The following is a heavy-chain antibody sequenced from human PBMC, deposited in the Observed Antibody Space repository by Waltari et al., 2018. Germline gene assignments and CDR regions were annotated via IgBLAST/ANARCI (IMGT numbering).Heavy chain of an antibody. J-gene: IGHJ4*02. Sequence: QLQLQESGPGLVKPSETLSLACTVSGDYITNTNYHWAWIRQPPGKGLQWIATIFFNGTSYYNPSLKSRVLISVDTSKNQFSLRVTSVTVADTAVYFCARRVGDVLTGWPEFFDYWGQGNMVIVSP. V-gene: IGHV4-39*07. D-gene: IGHD3-9*01. CDR3: ARRVGDVLTGWPEFFDY. CDR1: GDYITNTNYH. CDR2: IFFNGTS.